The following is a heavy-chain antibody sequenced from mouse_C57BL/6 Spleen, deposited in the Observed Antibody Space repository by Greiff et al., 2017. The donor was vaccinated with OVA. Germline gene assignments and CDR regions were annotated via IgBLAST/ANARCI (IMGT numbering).Heavy chain of an antibody. CDR3: ARVRTTVVAPFDY. V-gene: IGHV1-50*01. Sequence: VKLQESGAELVKPGASVKLSCKASGYTFTSYWMQWVKQRPGQGLEWIGEIDPSDSYTNYNQKFKGKATLTVDTSSSTAYMQLSSLTSEDSAVYYCARVRTTVVAPFDYWGQGTTLTVSS. CDR2: IDPSDSYT. D-gene: IGHD1-1*01. J-gene: IGHJ2*01. CDR1: GYTFTSYW.